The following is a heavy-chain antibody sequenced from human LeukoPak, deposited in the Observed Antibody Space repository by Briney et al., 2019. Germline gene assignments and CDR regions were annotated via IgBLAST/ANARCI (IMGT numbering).Heavy chain of an antibody. J-gene: IGHJ3*02. D-gene: IGHD6-19*01. CDR3: AREAVAGTEAFDI. CDR1: GGSISSCY. Sequence: SETLSLTCTVSGGSISSCYWSWIRQPPGKGLEWIGYIYYSGSTNYNPSLKSRVTISVDTSKNQFSLKLSSVTAADTAVYYCAREAVAGTEAFDIWGQGTMVTVSS. V-gene: IGHV4-59*01. CDR2: IYYSGST.